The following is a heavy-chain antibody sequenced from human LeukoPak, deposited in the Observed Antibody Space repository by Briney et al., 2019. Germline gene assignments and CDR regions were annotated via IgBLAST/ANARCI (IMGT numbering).Heavy chain of an antibody. D-gene: IGHD2-15*01. CDR2: ISYDGSNK. V-gene: IGHV3-30-3*01. CDR3: ARLVVVAATVDS. CDR1: GFTFSSYA. Sequence: GGSLRLSCAASGFTFSSYAMHWVRQAPGKGLEWVAVISYDGSNKYYADSVKGRFTISRDNSKNTLYLQMNSLRAEDTAVYYCARLVVVAATVDSWGQGTLVTVSS. J-gene: IGHJ4*02.